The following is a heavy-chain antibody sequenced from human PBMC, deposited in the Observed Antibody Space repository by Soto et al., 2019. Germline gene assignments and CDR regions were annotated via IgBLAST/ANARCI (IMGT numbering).Heavy chain of an antibody. CDR3: ARGGGVPALGDP. Sequence: TLSLTCSVSGVSMRNSYWTWIRQSAGKGLEWIGRISTSGNTNYNPSLNSRLTMSVDTSKNQVSLKLTSVTAADTAVYYCARGGGVPALGDPWGQGTLVTVSS. D-gene: IGHD3-16*01. J-gene: IGHJ5*02. V-gene: IGHV4-4*07. CDR2: ISTSGNT. CDR1: GVSMRNSY.